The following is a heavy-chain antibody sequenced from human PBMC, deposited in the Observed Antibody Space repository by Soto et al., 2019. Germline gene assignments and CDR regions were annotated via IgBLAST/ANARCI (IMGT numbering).Heavy chain of an antibody. CDR3: ARAVAVAADFDY. J-gene: IGHJ4*02. D-gene: IGHD6-19*01. V-gene: IGHV1-3*05. CDR1: G. Sequence: QVQLVQSGAEEKKPGASVKVSCKASGCQAPGQRLEWMGWINAGNGNTKYSQKFQGRVTITRDTSASTAYMELSSLRSEDTAVYYCARAVAVAADFDYWGQGTLVTVSS. CDR2: INAGNGNT.